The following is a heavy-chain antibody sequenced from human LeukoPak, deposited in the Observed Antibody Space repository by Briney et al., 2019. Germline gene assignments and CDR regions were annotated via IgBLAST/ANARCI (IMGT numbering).Heavy chain of an antibody. CDR2: INHSGST. Sequence: SETPSLTCAVYGGSFSGYYWSWIRQPPGKGLEWIGEINHSGSTNYNPSLKSRVTISVDTSKNQFSLKLSSVTAADTAVYYCARGREAVAGTYFDYWGQGTLVTVSS. CDR3: ARGREAVAGTYFDY. CDR1: GGSFSGYY. D-gene: IGHD6-19*01. J-gene: IGHJ4*02. V-gene: IGHV4-34*01.